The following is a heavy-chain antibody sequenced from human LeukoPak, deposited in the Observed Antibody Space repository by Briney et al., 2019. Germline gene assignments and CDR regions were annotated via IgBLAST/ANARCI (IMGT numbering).Heavy chain of an antibody. J-gene: IGHJ4*02. CDR2: IYHSGST. D-gene: IGHD2-2*01. Sequence: SETLSLTCTVSGYSISSGYYWGWIRPPPGKGLEWIGSIYHSGSTYYNPSLQSRVTISVDTSNNQFSLKLSSVTAADTAVYYCAREVGRSLDYWGQGTLVTVSS. V-gene: IGHV4-38-2*02. CDR1: GYSISSGYY. CDR3: AREVGRSLDY.